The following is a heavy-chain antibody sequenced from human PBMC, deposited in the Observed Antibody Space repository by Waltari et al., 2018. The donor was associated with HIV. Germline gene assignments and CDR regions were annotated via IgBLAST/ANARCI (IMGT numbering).Heavy chain of an antibody. CDR3: AREESWNFGKVTWFDP. J-gene: IGHJ5*02. V-gene: IGHV1-2*02. Sequence: QMQLVQSGAGMRKTGASLKVSCTASGYSFSAFFIHWVRQAPGRGLESMGWINPNTGDANYAQRFKGRVTMTRNTSISTAYMEVSRLTSDDTGLYFCAREESWNFGKVTWFDPWGQGTLVTVSS. CDR2: INPNTGDA. CDR1: GYSFSAFF. D-gene: IGHD1-7*01.